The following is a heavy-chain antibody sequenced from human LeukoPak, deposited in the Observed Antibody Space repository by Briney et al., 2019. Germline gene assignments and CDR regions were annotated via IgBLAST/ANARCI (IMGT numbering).Heavy chain of an antibody. V-gene: IGHV3-48*02. Sequence: GGSLRLSCAASGFSLRSYDMNWVRQAPGKGLEWVSYIGSSTTAMYYTDSVKGRFTISRDSAKNSLYLQVNSLRDEDTAVYYCARKPNYYRSYNYGMDVWGQGTTVIVSS. CDR1: GFSLRSYD. J-gene: IGHJ6*02. D-gene: IGHD3-22*01. CDR2: IGSSTTAM. CDR3: ARKPNYYRSYNYGMDV.